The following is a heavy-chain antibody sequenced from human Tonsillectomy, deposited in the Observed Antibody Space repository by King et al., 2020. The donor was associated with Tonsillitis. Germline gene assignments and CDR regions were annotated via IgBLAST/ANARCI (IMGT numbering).Heavy chain of an antibody. Sequence: VQLVESGGGPVKPGGSLRLSCAASGFTFSIYSMNWVRQAPGKGLEWVSSIRSSSSYIYYADSVKGRFTISRDNAKNSLYLQMNSLRAEDTAVYYCARVRYDSRGYYYVDYWGQGTLVTVSS. CDR1: GFTFSIYS. V-gene: IGHV3-21*01. CDR2: IRSSSSYI. CDR3: ARVRYDSRGYYYVDY. J-gene: IGHJ4*02. D-gene: IGHD3-22*01.